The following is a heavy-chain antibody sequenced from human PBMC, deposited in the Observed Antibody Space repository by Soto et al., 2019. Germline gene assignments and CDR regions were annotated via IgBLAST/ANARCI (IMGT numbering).Heavy chain of an antibody. V-gene: IGHV1-58*01. CDR1: GFTFTSSA. CDR3: AYSPFLSSTGNDWYFDL. D-gene: IGHD6-13*01. J-gene: IGHJ2*01. CDR2: IVVGSGNI. Sequence: QMQLVQSGPEVKKPGTSVKVSCKASGFTFTSSAAQWVRQARGQRLEWIGWIVVGSGNIKYAQKFQERVTFTKDMSPSTASMEVSSLRSEDTAVYYCAYSPFLSSTGNDWYFDLWGRGPLVTVSS.